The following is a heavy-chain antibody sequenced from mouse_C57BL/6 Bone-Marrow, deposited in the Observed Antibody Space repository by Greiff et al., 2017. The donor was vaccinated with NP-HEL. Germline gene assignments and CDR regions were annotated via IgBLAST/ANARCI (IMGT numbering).Heavy chain of an antibody. CDR3: ARKAYYGRSYEFAY. CDR2: IDPSDSYT. V-gene: IGHV1-50*01. Sequence: VQLQEFGAELVKPGASVKLSCKASGYTFTTYWMQWVKQRPGQGLEWIGEIDPSDSYTDYNQKFKGKATLTVDTSSSTANMQLSSLTSEDSAVYYCARKAYYGRSYEFAYWGQGTLVTVSA. D-gene: IGHD1-1*01. J-gene: IGHJ3*01. CDR1: GYTFTTYW.